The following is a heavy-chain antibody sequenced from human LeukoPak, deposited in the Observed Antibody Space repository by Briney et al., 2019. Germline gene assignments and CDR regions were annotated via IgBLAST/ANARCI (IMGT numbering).Heavy chain of an antibody. V-gene: IGHV4-59*01. CDR2: IYYSGST. CDR1: GGSISSYY. CDR3: ARAAGSSAYYYYGMDV. D-gene: IGHD6-6*01. J-gene: IGHJ6*02. Sequence: SETLSLTCTVSGGSISSYYWSRIRQPPGKGLEWIGYIYYSGSTNYNPSLKSRVTISVDTSKNQFSLKLSSVTAADTAVYYCARAAGSSAYYYYGMDVWGQGTTVTVSS.